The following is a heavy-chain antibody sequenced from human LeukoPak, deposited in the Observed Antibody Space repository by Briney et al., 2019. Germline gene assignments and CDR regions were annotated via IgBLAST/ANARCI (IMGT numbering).Heavy chain of an antibody. V-gene: IGHV3-33*08. Sequence: GGSLRLSCAASGFTFSSYAMHWVRQAPGKGLEWVAVIWYDGSNKYYADSVKGRFTISRDNSKNTLYLQMNSLRAEDTAVYYCARHYDSSGYYLDYWGQGTLVTVPS. CDR1: GFTFSSYA. CDR3: ARHYDSSGYYLDY. CDR2: IWYDGSNK. D-gene: IGHD3-22*01. J-gene: IGHJ4*02.